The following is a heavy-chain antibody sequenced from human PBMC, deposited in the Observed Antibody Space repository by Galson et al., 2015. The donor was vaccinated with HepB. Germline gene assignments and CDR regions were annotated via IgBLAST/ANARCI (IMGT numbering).Heavy chain of an antibody. Sequence: SLRLSCAASGFTFSSFPIHWVRQSPGKGLEWVAVISYDGINKYYADSVKGRFTVSRDDSKNTVFLQMNSLTVEDTAVYYWARDLSSGITAFGLGQYHYYAMDVWGQGTTVTVSS. D-gene: IGHD3-3*01. CDR1: GFTFSSFP. CDR3: ARDLSSGITAFGLGQYHYYAMDV. J-gene: IGHJ6*02. V-gene: IGHV3-30-3*01. CDR2: ISYDGINK.